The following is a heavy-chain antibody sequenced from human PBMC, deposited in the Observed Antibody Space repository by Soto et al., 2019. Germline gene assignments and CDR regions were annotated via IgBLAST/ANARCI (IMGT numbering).Heavy chain of an antibody. D-gene: IGHD2-8*01. CDR2: IDHSGST. Sequence: SLTCAVYGGSFSGYYWSWIRQLPGKGLEWIGEIDHSGSTNYNPSLKSRVTISVDTSKNQFSLKLSSVTAADTAVYYCMRIQYASVFDYWGQGTLGTLSS. CDR3: MRIQYASVFDY. CDR1: GGSFSGYY. V-gene: IGHV4-34*01. J-gene: IGHJ4*02.